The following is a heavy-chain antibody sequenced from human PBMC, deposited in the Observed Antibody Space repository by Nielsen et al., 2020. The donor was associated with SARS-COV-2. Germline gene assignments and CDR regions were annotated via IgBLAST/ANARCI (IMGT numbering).Heavy chain of an antibody. D-gene: IGHD1-26*01. CDR3: ARSGPRRNNAFDI. CDR2: IYYSGTT. Sequence: SETLSLTCTVSGGSFSSNSYYWGWIRQPPGKGLEWIASIYYSGTTYYNPSLKSRVAISIDTSKNQFSLKVTSVTAADTAVYYCARSGPRRNNAFDIWGRGSMVTVSS. V-gene: IGHV4-39*01. J-gene: IGHJ3*02. CDR1: GGSFSSNSYY.